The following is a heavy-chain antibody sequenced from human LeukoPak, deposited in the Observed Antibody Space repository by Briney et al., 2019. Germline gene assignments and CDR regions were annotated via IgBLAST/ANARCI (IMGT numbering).Heavy chain of an antibody. CDR3: AKGYSNSWYVDY. D-gene: IGHD6-13*01. CDR1: GFTFSSYA. V-gene: IGHV3-23*01. CDR2: ISGSGGST. Sequence: PGGSLRLSCAASGFTFSSYAMSWVRQAPGKGLEWVSAISGSGGSTYYADSVKGRFTISRDNSKDTLYLQMNSLRAEDTAAYYCAKGYSNSWYVDYWGQGTLVTVSS. J-gene: IGHJ4*02.